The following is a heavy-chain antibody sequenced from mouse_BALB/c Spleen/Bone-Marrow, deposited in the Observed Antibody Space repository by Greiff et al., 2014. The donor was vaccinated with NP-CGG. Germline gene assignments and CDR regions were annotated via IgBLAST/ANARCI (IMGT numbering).Heavy chain of an antibody. CDR2: IDPANGNT. CDR1: GFNIKDTH. V-gene: IGHV14-3*02. J-gene: IGHJ3*01. Sequence: VQLQQSGAELVKPGASVKLSCTPSGFNIKDTHMHWVKQRPEQGLEWIGRIDPANGNTKYDPNFQGKATITADTSSNTAYLQLSSLTSKDTAVYYCARDYANTAWFASWGQGTLVTVS. D-gene: IGHD1-1*01. CDR3: ARDYANTAWFAS.